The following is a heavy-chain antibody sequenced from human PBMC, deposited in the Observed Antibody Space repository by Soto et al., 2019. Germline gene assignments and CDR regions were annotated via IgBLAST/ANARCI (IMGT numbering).Heavy chain of an antibody. D-gene: IGHD1-26*01. J-gene: IGHJ6*03. V-gene: IGHV3-74*01. Sequence: PGGSLRLSCAASGFTFSSYWMHWVRQAPGKGLVWVSRINSDGSSTSYADSVKGRFTISRDNAKNTLYLQMNSLRAEDTAVYYCARDLVDRPASYSMDVWGKGTTVTVSS. CDR2: INSDGSST. CDR3: ARDLVDRPASYSMDV. CDR1: GFTFSSYW.